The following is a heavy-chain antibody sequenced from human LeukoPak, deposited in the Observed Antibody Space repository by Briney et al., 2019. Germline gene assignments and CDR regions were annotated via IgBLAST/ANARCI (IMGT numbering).Heavy chain of an antibody. Sequence: PGGSLRLSCAASGFTFSSYAMSWVRQAPGKGLEWVSAISGSGGSTYYADSVKGRFTISRDNAKNSLYLQMNSLRVEDTAVYYCARDIWRSFDFRGQGSLVTVSS. CDR3: ARDIWRSFDF. CDR1: GFTFSSYA. D-gene: IGHD2-15*01. CDR2: ISGSGGST. V-gene: IGHV3-23*01. J-gene: IGHJ5*01.